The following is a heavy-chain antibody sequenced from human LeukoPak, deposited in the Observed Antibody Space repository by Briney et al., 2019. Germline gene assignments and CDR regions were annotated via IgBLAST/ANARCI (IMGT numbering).Heavy chain of an antibody. V-gene: IGHV1-2*02. CDR2: INPNSGGT. Sequence: GASVKVSCKASGYTFSSYTMNWVRQAPGQGLEWMGWINPNSGGTNYAQKFQGRVTMTRDTSISTAYMELSRLRSDDTAVYYCARVPLSIITMSPGVGAFDIWGQGTMVTVSS. CDR1: GYTFSSYT. J-gene: IGHJ3*02. D-gene: IGHD3-22*01. CDR3: ARVPLSIITMSPGVGAFDI.